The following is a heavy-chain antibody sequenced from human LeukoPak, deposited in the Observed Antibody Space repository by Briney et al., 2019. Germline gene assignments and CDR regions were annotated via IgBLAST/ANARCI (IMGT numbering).Heavy chain of an antibody. Sequence: GGSLRLSCAASGFTFSSYAMSWVRQAPGKGLEWVSAISGSGGSTYYADSVKGRFTISRDNSKNTLYLQMNSLRAEDTAVYYCAVTIFGVVRYLDYWGQGTLVTVSS. J-gene: IGHJ4*02. D-gene: IGHD3-3*01. CDR3: AVTIFGVVRYLDY. CDR2: ISGSGGST. CDR1: GFTFSSYA. V-gene: IGHV3-23*01.